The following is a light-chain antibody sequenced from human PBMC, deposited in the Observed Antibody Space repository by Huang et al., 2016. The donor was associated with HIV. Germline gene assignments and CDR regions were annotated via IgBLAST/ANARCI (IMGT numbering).Light chain of an antibody. J-gene: IGKJ2*01. V-gene: IGKV4-1*01. CDR2: WAS. CDR1: QSVLSRPTNKTD. CDR3: QQYYISPPT. Sequence: DIVMTQSPDSLAVSLGERATINCKSSQSVLSRPTNKTDFAWYQKRPGQSPTRLIYWASTRGSGVPDRFSASGSGTHFTLTISSLQAEDVAFYYCQQYYISPPTFGQGTKLEI.